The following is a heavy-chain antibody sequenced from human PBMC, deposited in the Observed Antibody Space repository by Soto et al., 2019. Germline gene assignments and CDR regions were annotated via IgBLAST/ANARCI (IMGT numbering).Heavy chain of an antibody. CDR2: VYRGGSA. CDR1: GFSVSSNY. D-gene: IGHD2-15*01. J-gene: IGHJ4*02. Sequence: EVQLVESGGGLVQPGGSLRLSCAASGFSVSSNYMSWVRQAPGKGLEWVSGVYRGGSAYYADSVKGSFSSSKDNSKNSRDREMNNLRVEDTAVYYCTRGSHKGYWGQGTLVPVAS. CDR3: TRGSHKGY. V-gene: IGHV3-66*01.